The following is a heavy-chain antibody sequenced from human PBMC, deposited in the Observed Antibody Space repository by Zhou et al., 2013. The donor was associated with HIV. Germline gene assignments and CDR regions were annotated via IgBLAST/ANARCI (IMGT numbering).Heavy chain of an antibody. CDR2: INPNSGDT. CDR3: ARDMGHDYGESSSGGGVWDV. Sequence: QVQLVQSGAEVKKPGASVKVSCKASGYTFTGYYIHWVRQAPGQGLEWMGWINPNSGDTNYAQKLQGRVTMTRDTSISTAYMELSRLRSDDTAVFYCARDMGHDYGESSSGGGVWDVWGQGDHGHRLL. D-gene: IGHD4-17*01. J-gene: IGHJ6*02. V-gene: IGHV1-2*02. CDR1: GYTFTGYY.